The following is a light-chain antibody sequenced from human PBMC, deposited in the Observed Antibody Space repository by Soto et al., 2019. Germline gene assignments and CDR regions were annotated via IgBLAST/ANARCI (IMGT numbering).Light chain of an antibody. Sequence: DIQMTPSPSTLSASVGDRVTITCRASQSISSWLAWYQQKPGKAPKLLIYDASSLESGVPSRFSGSGSGTEFTLTISSLQPDDFATYYCLQDINYPWTFGQGTKVDIK. CDR3: LQDINYPWT. CDR1: QSISSW. CDR2: DAS. V-gene: IGKV1-5*01. J-gene: IGKJ1*01.